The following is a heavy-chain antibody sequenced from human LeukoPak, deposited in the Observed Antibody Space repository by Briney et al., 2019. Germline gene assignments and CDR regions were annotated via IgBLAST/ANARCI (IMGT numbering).Heavy chain of an antibody. CDR2: INSDGSWT. J-gene: IGHJ4*02. CDR1: GNYW. D-gene: IGHD2/OR15-2a*01. Sequence: AGGSLRLSCAASGNYWMHWVRQVPGKGLVWVSHINSDGSWTSYADSVKGRFTISKDNAKNKVYLQMNSLRAEDTAVYYCVSFYETYWGRGTLVTVSS. CDR3: VSFYETY. V-gene: IGHV3-74*01.